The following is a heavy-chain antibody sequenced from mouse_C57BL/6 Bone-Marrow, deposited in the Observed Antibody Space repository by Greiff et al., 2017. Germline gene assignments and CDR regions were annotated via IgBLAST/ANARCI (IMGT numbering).Heavy chain of an antibody. D-gene: IGHD1-1*01. V-gene: IGHV1-55*01. CDR1: GYTFTSYW. CDR2: IYPGSGST. J-gene: IGHJ4*01. CDR3: AKGSSYAMDY. Sequence: QVHVKQPGAELVKPGASVKMSCKASGYTFTSYWITWVKQRPGQGLEWIGDIYPGSGSTNYNEKFKSKATLTVDTSSSTAYMQLRSLTSEDSAVYYCAKGSSYAMDYWGQGTSVTVSS.